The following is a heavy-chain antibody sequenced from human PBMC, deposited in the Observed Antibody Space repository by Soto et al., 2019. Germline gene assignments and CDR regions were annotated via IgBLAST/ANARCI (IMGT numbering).Heavy chain of an antibody. CDR1: GYTFTRYA. CDR3: ARERAVSANFFDY. CDR2: INAGSGSS. J-gene: IGHJ4*02. V-gene: IGHV1-3*01. Sequence: ASVKVSCKASGYTFTRYAIHWVRQAPGQGLEWMGWINAGSGSSRYSQNFQGRVTITRDTSASTAYMELSSLIFDDTGVYYCARERAVSANFFDYWGKGTRVTVSS. D-gene: IGHD2-21*02.